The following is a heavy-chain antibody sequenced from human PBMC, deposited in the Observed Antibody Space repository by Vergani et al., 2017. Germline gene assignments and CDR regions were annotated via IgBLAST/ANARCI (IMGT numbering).Heavy chain of an antibody. CDR1: GFSFSSYA. D-gene: IGHD1-26*01. J-gene: IGHJ4*02. Sequence: EVNLVESGGGLVQPGGSLRLSCAASGFSFSSYAMHWVRQAPGKGLEYVSAIKTNGDTTYYENSVKGRFTISRDNSKNTLYLQMGSLRAEDMAVYYCAGVCCDATTSYFDYWGQGALVTVSS. CDR2: IKTNGDTT. CDR3: AGVCCDATTSYFDY. V-gene: IGHV3-64*01.